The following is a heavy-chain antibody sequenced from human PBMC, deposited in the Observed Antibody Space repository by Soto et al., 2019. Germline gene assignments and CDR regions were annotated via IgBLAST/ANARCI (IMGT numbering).Heavy chain of an antibody. J-gene: IGHJ5*02. CDR2: IIPILGIA. CDR3: AIKGLHLGELSSNGWFDP. CDR1: GGTFSSYT. D-gene: IGHD3-16*02. V-gene: IGHV1-69*02. Sequence: QVQLVQSGAEVKKPGSSVKVSCKASGGTFSSYTISWVRQAPGQGLEWMGRIIPILGIANYAQKFQGRVTITADKSTSTAYMELSSLRSEDTAVYYCAIKGLHLGELSSNGWFDPWGQGTLVTVSS.